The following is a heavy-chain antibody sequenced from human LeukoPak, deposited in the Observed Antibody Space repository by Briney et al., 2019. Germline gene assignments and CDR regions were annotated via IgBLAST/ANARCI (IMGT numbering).Heavy chain of an antibody. J-gene: IGHJ4*02. CDR2: ISSSSSYI. D-gene: IGHD2-8*01. CDR3: ASQLMGADY. V-gene: IGHV3-21*01. CDR1: GFTFSSST. Sequence: GGSLRHSRAASGFTFSSSTTNWVRQAPGKGLEWVSSISSSSSYIYYADSVKGRFTINRDNAKNSLYLQMNSLRAEDTAVYYCASQLMGADYWGQGTLVTVSS.